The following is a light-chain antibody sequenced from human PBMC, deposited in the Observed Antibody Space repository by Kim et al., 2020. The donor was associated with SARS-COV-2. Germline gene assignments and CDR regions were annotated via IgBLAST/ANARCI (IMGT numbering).Light chain of an antibody. CDR1: QSVSSN. Sequence: EIVMTQSPATLSVSPGERATLSCRASQSVSSNLAWHQQKPGQAPSLLIYGASTRATGIPARFSGSGSGTEFTLTISSLQSEDFAVYYCQQYNNWPPLTFGGGTKVDIK. CDR2: GAS. V-gene: IGKV3-15*01. J-gene: IGKJ4*01. CDR3: QQYNNWPPLT.